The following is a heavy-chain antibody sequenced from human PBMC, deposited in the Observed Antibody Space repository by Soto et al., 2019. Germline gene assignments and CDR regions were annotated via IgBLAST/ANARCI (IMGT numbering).Heavy chain of an antibody. CDR2: FDPEDGET. CDR3: ATAGYSSSWRRVDQRKFDY. Sequence: ASVKVSCKVSGYTLTELSMHWVRQAPGKGLEWMGGFDPEDGETIYAQKFQGRVTMTEDTATDTDYMELSSLRSEDTDVYYCATAGYSSSWRRVDQRKFDYWGQGTLVTVSS. CDR1: GYTLTELS. D-gene: IGHD6-13*01. V-gene: IGHV1-24*01. J-gene: IGHJ4*02.